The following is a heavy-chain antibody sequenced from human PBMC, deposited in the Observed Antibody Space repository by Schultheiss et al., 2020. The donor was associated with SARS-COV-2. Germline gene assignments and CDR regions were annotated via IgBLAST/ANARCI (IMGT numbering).Heavy chain of an antibody. D-gene: IGHD2-2*01. CDR1: GGSFSGYY. V-gene: IGHV4-34*01. J-gene: IGHJ4*02. Sequence: SQTLSLTCAVYGGSFSGYYWGWIRQPPGKGLEWIGSIYYSGSTYYNPSLKSRVTISVDTSKNQFSLKLSSVTAADTAVFFCAREGYCSGTSCGFDYWGQGTLVTVSS. CDR3: AREGYCSGTSCGFDY. CDR2: IYYSGST.